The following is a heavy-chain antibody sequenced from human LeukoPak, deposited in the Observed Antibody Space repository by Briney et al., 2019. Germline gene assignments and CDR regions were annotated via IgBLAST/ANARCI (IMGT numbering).Heavy chain of an antibody. Sequence: SETLSLTCTVSGGSISSYYWSWIRQPPGKGLEWIGYIYYSGSTNYSPSLKSRVTISVDTSKNQFSLKLSSVTAADTAVYYCARVGPSTVTPHRVFWFDPWGQGTLVTVSS. J-gene: IGHJ5*02. CDR3: ARVGPSTVTPHRVFWFDP. D-gene: IGHD4-17*01. CDR2: IYYSGST. CDR1: GGSISSYY. V-gene: IGHV4-59*01.